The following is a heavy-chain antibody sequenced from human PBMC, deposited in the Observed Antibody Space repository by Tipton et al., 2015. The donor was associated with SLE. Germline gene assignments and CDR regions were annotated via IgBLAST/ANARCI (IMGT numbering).Heavy chain of an antibody. J-gene: IGHJ4*02. Sequence: TLSLTCSVSGASLSSASFYLAWVRQAPGKGLGWIGSLYKSGNALYNPSLKSRITISLDTSTSQFSLRVNSVTAADTAVYYCARPRRARDYTTSAAYYLDFWGQGTLVTVSS. CDR3: ARPRRARDYTTSAAYYLDF. CDR1: GASLSSASFY. D-gene: IGHD2-2*02. V-gene: IGHV4-39*07. CDR2: LYKSGNA.